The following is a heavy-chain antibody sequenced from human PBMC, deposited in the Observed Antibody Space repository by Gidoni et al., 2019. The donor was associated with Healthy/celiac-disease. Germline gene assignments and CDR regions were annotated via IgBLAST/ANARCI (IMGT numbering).Heavy chain of an antibody. CDR3: ARDPGWGVDSSGSDAFDI. Sequence: QVQLVQSGAEVKKPGASVKVSCKASGYTFTSYAMHWVRQAPGQRLEWMGWINAGNGNTKYSQKFQGRVTITRDTSASTAYMELSSLRSEDTAVYYCARDPGWGVDSSGSDAFDIWGQGTMVTVSS. CDR1: GYTFTSYA. CDR2: INAGNGNT. J-gene: IGHJ3*02. V-gene: IGHV1-3*01. D-gene: IGHD3-22*01.